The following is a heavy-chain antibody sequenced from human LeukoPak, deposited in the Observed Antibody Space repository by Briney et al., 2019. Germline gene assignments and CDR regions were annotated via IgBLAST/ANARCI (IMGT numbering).Heavy chain of an antibody. Sequence: ASVKVSCKASGYTFTGYYMHWVRQAPGHGLEWMGRINPNSGGTNYAQKFQGRVTMTRATSISTAYLELSRLRSDDTAVDYCARDKAVVAATFWFDPWGQGTLVTVSS. J-gene: IGHJ5*02. V-gene: IGHV1-2*06. CDR3: ARDKAVVAATFWFDP. D-gene: IGHD2-15*01. CDR2: INPNSGGT. CDR1: GYTFTGYY.